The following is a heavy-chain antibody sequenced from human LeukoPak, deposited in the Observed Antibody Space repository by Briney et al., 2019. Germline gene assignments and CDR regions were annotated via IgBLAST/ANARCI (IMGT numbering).Heavy chain of an antibody. J-gene: IGHJ4*02. D-gene: IGHD5-18*01. CDR3: AKTRIQIASSEFY. CDR1: GGSISSGGSY. V-gene: IGHV4-39*01. Sequence: PSETLSLTCTVSGGSISSGGSYWGWIRQPPGKGPEWIGTISYSGTTYYNPSLKSRLTISADASKNQFSLKLSSVTAADTALYYCAKTRIQIASSEFYWGQGTLVTVSA. CDR2: ISYSGTT.